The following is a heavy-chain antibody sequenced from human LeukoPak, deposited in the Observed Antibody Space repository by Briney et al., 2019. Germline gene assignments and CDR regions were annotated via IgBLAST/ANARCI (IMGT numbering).Heavy chain of an antibody. CDR1: GDSVSIDTTA. CDR3: ARGYWAHGTNV. D-gene: IGHD6-13*01. J-gene: IGHJ6*02. Sequence: SQTLSLTCAISGDSVSIDTTAWNWVRQSPSRGLEWLGRAYYTSKWITNYAVSVRSRITVYPNTSNNQFSLQLNSVTPEDTAVYYCARGYWAHGTNVWGPGTTVTVSS. CDR2: AYYTSKWIT. V-gene: IGHV6-1*01.